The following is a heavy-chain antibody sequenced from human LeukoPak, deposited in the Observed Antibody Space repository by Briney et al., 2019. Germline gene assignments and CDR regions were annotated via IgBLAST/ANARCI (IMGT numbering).Heavy chain of an antibody. V-gene: IGHV1-69*05. J-gene: IGHJ5*02. CDR1: GGSFRTYP. CDR2: LTQFFRRT. Sequence: GASVKVSCKASGGSFRTYPISWVRQAPGQGLEWMGGLTQFFRRTNYTQKFQGRLTITTDESSSTAYMELCDLRSDDTAVYYCATSESGRSWDWFAPWGQGTLVTVSS. D-gene: IGHD3-10*01. CDR3: ATSESGRSWDWFAP.